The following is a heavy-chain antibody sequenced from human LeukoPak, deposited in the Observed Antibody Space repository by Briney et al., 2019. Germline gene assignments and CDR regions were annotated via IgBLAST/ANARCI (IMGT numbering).Heavy chain of an antibody. CDR3: VRDPAAAETNNYMDV. CDR2: ISSSSSYI. V-gene: IGHV3-21*01. D-gene: IGHD6-13*01. J-gene: IGHJ6*03. Sequence: PGGSPRLSCAASGFTFSSYSMNWVRQAPGKGLEWVSSISSSSSYIYYADSVKGRFTISRDNAKNSLYLQMNSLRAEDTAVYYCVRDPAAAETNNYMDVWGKGTTVTVSS. CDR1: GFTFSSYS.